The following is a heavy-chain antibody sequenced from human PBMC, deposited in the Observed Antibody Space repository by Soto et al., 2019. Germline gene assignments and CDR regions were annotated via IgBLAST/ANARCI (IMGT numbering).Heavy chain of an antibody. Sequence: PLETLSLTCAVYGGPFSGYYWSWIRQPPGKGLEWIGEINHSGSTNYNPSLKSRVTISVDTSKNQCSLKLSSVTAADTAVYYCAREGYCSGGSCYSRTLDYWGQGTLVTVSS. J-gene: IGHJ4*02. CDR3: AREGYCSGGSCYSRTLDY. D-gene: IGHD2-15*01. V-gene: IGHV4-34*01. CDR1: GGPFSGYY. CDR2: INHSGST.